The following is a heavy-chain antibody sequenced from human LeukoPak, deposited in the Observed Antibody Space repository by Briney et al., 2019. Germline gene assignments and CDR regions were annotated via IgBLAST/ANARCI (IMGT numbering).Heavy chain of an antibody. D-gene: IGHD5-12*01. Sequence: PSGTLSLTCAVSGGSISSSNWWSWVRQPPGKGLEWIGQIFYGGSTNYNPSLESRVTMSVDTSKSQFSLRLSTVTAADTAVYFCARAYSDYLITWGQGTLVTVSS. CDR2: IFYGGST. CDR3: ARAYSDYLIT. V-gene: IGHV4-4*02. CDR1: GGSISSSNW. J-gene: IGHJ5*02.